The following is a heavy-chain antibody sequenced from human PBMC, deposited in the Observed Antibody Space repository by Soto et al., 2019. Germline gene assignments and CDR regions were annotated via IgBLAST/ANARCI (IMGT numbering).Heavy chain of an antibody. Sequence: GGSLRLSCAASKFSFNNYWMHWVRQVPGKGPAWVSRINHDGSKTEYADSVKGRFTISRDNTKNTLYLQMNSLRFEDTAMYYCVREPWGFSGSWYDYWGQGTLVTVSS. CDR2: INHDGSKT. D-gene: IGHD6-19*01. CDR3: VREPWGFSGSWYDY. CDR1: KFSFNNYW. J-gene: IGHJ4*02. V-gene: IGHV3-74*01.